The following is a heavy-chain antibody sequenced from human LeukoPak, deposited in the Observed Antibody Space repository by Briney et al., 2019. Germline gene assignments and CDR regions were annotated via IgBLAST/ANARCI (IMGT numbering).Heavy chain of an antibody. D-gene: IGHD2-2*01. Sequence: GRSLRLSCAASGFTFSSYGMHWVRQAPGKGLEWVAVIWYDGSNKYYADSVKGRFTISSDNSKNTLYLQMNSLRAEDTAVYYCAREGGYCSSTSCSNWFDPWGQGTLVTVSS. CDR2: IWYDGSNK. V-gene: IGHV3-33*01. CDR1: GFTFSSYG. CDR3: AREGGYCSSTSCSNWFDP. J-gene: IGHJ5*02.